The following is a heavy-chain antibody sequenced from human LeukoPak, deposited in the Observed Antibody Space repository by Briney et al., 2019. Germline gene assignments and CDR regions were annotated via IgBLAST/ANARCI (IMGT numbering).Heavy chain of an antibody. CDR3: ASTSMEVGATQFDY. CDR2: ISAYNGNA. CDR1: GYTFTSYG. V-gene: IGHV1-18*01. J-gene: IGHJ4*02. D-gene: IGHD1-26*01. Sequence: ASVKVSCKASGYTFTSYGISWVRQAPGQGLEWMGWISAYNGNAKYAQKFQGRVTMTTDTSTSTAYMELRSLRSDDTAVYFRASTSMEVGATQFDYWGQGTLVTVSS.